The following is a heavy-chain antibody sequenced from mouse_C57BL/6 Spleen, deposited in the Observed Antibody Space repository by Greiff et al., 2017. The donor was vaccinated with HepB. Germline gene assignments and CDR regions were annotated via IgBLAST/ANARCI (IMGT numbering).Heavy chain of an antibody. J-gene: IGHJ3*01. D-gene: IGHD2-3*01. Sequence: QVHVKQPGAELVKPGASVKLSCKASGYTFTSYWMHWVKQRPGQGLEWIGMIHPNSGSTNYNEKFKSKATLTVDKSSSTAYMQLSSLTSEDSAVYDCARSGGYYGWFAYWGQGTLVTVSA. CDR3: ARSGGYYGWFAY. V-gene: IGHV1-64*01. CDR2: IHPNSGST. CDR1: GYTFTSYW.